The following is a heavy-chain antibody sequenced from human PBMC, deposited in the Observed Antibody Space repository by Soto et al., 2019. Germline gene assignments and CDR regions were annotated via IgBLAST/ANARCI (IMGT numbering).Heavy chain of an antibody. CDR2: ISGLNGNT. CDR3: GRESCTDGIWSIWFDP. CDR1: GYDFNIYG. Sequence: QEQLVQSGSEVKRPGASVKVSCTAVGYDFNIYGISWVRQAPGPGLEWMGWISGLNGNTRYAVRFQDRASLTADTATSRAYMELRSLRPDVAAEYYCGRESCTDGIWSIWFDPWGQGTQVSVS. V-gene: IGHV1-18*01. J-gene: IGHJ5*02. D-gene: IGHD2-8*01.